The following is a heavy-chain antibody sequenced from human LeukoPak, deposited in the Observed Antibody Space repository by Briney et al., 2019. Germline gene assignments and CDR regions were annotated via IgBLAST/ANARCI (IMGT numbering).Heavy chain of an antibody. CDR1: GLTFSDYY. J-gene: IGHJ4*02. V-gene: IGHV3-11*01. D-gene: IGHD3-22*01. CDR2: ISSSGTTI. CDR3: ARWDSSGCLDY. Sequence: PGRSLRLSCAASGLTFSDYYMSWIRQAPGKGLEWVSYISSSGTTIYYADSVKGRFTISRGNAKNSLYLQMNSLRAEDTAVYFCARWDSSGCLDYWGQGTLVTVSS.